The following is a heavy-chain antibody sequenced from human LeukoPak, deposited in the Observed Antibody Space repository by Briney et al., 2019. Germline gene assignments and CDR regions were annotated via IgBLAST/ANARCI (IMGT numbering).Heavy chain of an antibody. CDR3: ARDSGSGNNDY. V-gene: IGHV1-3*01. D-gene: IGHD1-26*01. CDR1: GYTFTSYA. J-gene: IGHJ4*02. Sequence: GASVKVSCKASGYTFTSYAIHWVRQAPGQRLEWMGWISASNGNTKYSQNFQGRVTFISNTSATTAFMELSSLRSEDAAVHYCARDSGSGNNDYWGQGTLVTVSS. CDR2: ISASNGNT.